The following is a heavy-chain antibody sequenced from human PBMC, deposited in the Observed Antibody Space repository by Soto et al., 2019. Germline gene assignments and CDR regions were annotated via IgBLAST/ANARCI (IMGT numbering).Heavy chain of an antibody. CDR2: IYYSGST. D-gene: IGHD2-2*01. J-gene: IGHJ5*02. CDR3: ARSPKGAPAHGSWFGP. V-gene: IGHV4-31*03. Sequence: PSETLSLTCTVSGGSISSGGYYWSWIRQHPGKGLEWIGYIYYSGSTYYNPSLKSRVTISVDTSKNQFSLKLSSVTAADTAVYYCARSPKGAPAHGSWFGPWGQGTLVTVSS. CDR1: GGSISSGGYY.